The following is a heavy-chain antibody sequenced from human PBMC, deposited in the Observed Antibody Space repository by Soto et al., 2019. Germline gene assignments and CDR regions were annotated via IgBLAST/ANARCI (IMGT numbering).Heavy chain of an antibody. V-gene: IGHV3-66*01. J-gene: IGHJ5*02. CDR1: GFTVSSNY. CDR2: IYSGGST. Sequence: GGSLRLSCAASGFTVSSNYMSWVRQAPGKGLEWVSVIYSGGSTYYADSVKGRFTISRDNSKNTLYLQMNSLRAEDTAVYYCARSLWFGDTRWFDPWGQGTLVTVS. CDR3: ARSLWFGDTRWFDP. D-gene: IGHD3-10*01.